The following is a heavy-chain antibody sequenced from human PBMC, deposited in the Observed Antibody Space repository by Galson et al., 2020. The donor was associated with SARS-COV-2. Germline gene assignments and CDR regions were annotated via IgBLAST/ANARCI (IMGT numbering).Heavy chain of an antibody. D-gene: IGHD2-15*01. CDR1: EFSNFAFSAFG. CDR3: AKGWASLSESGGHPLDR. Sequence: PGGSLRLSCAASEFSNFAFSAFGFYWVRQAPGKGLEWMAFISYTGKTKYSVDSVKGRFTISRDKTKKTVSLQMNSLTTEDTAVYYCAKGWASLSESGGHPLDRWGRGTLVTVS. CDR2: ISYTGKTK. V-gene: IGHV3-30*02. J-gene: IGHJ5*02.